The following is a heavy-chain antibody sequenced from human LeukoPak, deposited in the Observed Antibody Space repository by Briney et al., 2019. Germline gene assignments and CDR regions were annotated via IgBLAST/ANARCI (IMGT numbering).Heavy chain of an antibody. CDR1: GFTFGSYG. Sequence: PGGSLRLSCAASGFTFGSYGMHWVRQAPGKWLVWVSRINSDGSSTSYADSVKGRFTISRDNAKNTLYLQMNSLRAEDTAVYYCARGDMYLGYYYMDVWGKGTTVTVSS. V-gene: IGHV3-74*01. D-gene: IGHD2-15*01. CDR2: INSDGSST. CDR3: ARGDMYLGYYYMDV. J-gene: IGHJ6*03.